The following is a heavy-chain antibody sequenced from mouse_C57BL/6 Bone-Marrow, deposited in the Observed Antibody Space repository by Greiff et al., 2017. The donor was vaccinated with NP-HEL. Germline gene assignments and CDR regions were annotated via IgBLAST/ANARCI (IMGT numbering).Heavy chain of an antibody. V-gene: IGHV1-81*01. Sequence: QVQLQQSGAELARPGASVKLSCKASGYTFTSYGISWVKQRTGQGLEWIGEIYPRSGNTYYNEKFKGKATLTADKSSSTAYMELRSLTSEDSAVYFCARSGLRRPYWYFDDWGKGTTVTVSS. D-gene: IGHD2-4*01. CDR3: ARSGLRRPYWYFDD. CDR2: IYPRSGNT. CDR1: GYTFTSYG. J-gene: IGHJ1*03.